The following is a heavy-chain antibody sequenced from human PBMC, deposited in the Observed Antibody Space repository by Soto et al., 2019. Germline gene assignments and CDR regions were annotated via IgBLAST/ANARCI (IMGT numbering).Heavy chain of an antibody. Sequence: QVQLVQSGAEVKKPGASVKVSCKASGYTFTSYGISWVRQAPGQGLEWMGWISAYNGNTNYAQKLQGRVTMTTDTSTSTAYMELRSLRSDDTAVYYCARHRVDLGELSFLNYFDYWGQGTLVTVSS. CDR1: GYTFTSYG. V-gene: IGHV1-18*01. D-gene: IGHD3-16*02. CDR3: ARHRVDLGELSFLNYFDY. J-gene: IGHJ4*02. CDR2: ISAYNGNT.